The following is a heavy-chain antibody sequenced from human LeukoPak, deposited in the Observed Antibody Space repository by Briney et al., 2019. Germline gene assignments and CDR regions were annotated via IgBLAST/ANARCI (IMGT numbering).Heavy chain of an antibody. CDR1: GFTFSSYS. V-gene: IGHV3-21*01. J-gene: IGHJ6*03. CDR3: ARDGSSWYGSYYYYMDV. Sequence: GGSLRLSCAASGFTFSSYSMNWVRQAPGKGLEWVSSISSSSSYIYYADSVKGRFTISRDNAKNSLYLQMNSLRAEDTAVYYCARDGSSWYGSYYYYMDVWGKGPRSPSP. D-gene: IGHD6-13*01. CDR2: ISSSSSYI.